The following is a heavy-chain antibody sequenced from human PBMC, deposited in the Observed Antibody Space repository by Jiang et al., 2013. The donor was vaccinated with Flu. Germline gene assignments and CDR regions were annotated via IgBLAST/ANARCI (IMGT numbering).Heavy chain of an antibody. D-gene: IGHD3-22*01. CDR3: ARVKRGXSSAYYKGYFDY. CDR1: GGSISSGDYY. J-gene: IGHJ4*02. CDR2: IYYSGST. V-gene: IGHV4-30-4*01. Sequence: GPGLVKPSQTLSLTCTVSGGSISSGDYYWSWIRQPPGKGLEWIGYIYYSGSTYYNPSLKSRVTVSIDTSKNQFSLKLSSVTAADTAVYYCARVKRGXSSAYYKGYFDYWGQGTLVTVSS.